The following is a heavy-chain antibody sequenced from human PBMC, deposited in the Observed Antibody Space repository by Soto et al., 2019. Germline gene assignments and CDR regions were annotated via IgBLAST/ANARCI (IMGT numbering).Heavy chain of an antibody. CDR3: ARADPYYFDN. Sequence: QVQLQQWGAGLLKPSETLSLTCAVYSGSFSGYYWSWIRQPPGKGLEWIGEINHSGITKYNPSLKSRVTISVDPSKNQFSLKLTSVTAADTAVYYCARADPYYFDNWGQGTLVTVSS. J-gene: IGHJ4*02. CDR1: SGSFSGYY. CDR2: INHSGIT. V-gene: IGHV4-34*01.